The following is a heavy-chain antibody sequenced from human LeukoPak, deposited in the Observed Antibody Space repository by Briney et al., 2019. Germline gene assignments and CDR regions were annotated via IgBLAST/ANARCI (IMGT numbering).Heavy chain of an antibody. Sequence: AGGSLRLSCAASGFTFSSYWMSWVRQAPGKGLEWVANIKQDGSEKYYVDSVKGRFTISRDNAKNSLYLQMNSLRAEDTAVYYCAREFDYGDWGYYFDYWGQGTLVTVSS. CDR3: AREFDYGDWGYYFDY. D-gene: IGHD4-17*01. CDR1: GFTFSSYW. CDR2: IKQDGSEK. V-gene: IGHV3-7*01. J-gene: IGHJ4*02.